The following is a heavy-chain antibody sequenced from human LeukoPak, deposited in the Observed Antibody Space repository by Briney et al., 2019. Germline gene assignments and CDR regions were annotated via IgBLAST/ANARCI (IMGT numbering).Heavy chain of an antibody. D-gene: IGHD6-19*01. CDR3: ARDHNVAGPPVDY. Sequence: GGSLRLSCAASGFTFSSYSMNWVRQAPGKGLEWVSSISSSSSYIYYADSVKGRFTISRDNAKNSLYLQMNSLRAEDTAVYYCARDHNVAGPPVDYWGQGTLVTVSS. CDR2: ISSSSSYI. V-gene: IGHV3-21*01. CDR1: GFTFSSYS. J-gene: IGHJ4*02.